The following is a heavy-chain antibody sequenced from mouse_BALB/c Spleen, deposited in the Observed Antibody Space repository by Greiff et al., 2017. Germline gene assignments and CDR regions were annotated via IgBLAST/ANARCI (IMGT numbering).Heavy chain of an antibody. J-gene: IGHJ2*01. CDR2: ISSGSSTI. D-gene: IGHD4-1*01. V-gene: IGHV5-17*02. CDR3: ARSSLGFDY. Sequence: EVKLVESGGGLVKPGGSLKLSCAASGFTFSSYSMSWVRQTPEKRLEWVASISSGSSTIYYADTVKGRFTISRDNPKNTLFLQMTSLRSEDTATYYCARSSLGFDYWGQGTTLTVSS. CDR1: GFTFSSYS.